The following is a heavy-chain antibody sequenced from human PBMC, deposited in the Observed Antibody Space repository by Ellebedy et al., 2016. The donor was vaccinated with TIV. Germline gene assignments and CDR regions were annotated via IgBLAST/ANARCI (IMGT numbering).Heavy chain of an antibody. Sequence: GESLKISCAASGFSVSSNYMSWVRQAPGKGLEWVSTIHSGGNTYYADSVKGRFTISRDNAKNSLYLQMNSLRVEDTAVYHCARDGAYGDYSPGYYGMDVWGQGTTVTVSS. V-gene: IGHV3-53*01. CDR3: ARDGAYGDYSPGYYGMDV. CDR1: GFSVSSNY. J-gene: IGHJ6*02. D-gene: IGHD3-22*01. CDR2: IHSGGNT.